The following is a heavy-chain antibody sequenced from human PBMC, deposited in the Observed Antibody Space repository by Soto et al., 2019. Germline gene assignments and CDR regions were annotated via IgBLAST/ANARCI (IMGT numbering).Heavy chain of an antibody. V-gene: IGHV3-48*01. CDR2: ISSSSSTI. J-gene: IGHJ4*02. D-gene: IGHD6-13*01. CDR1: GFTFSSYS. Sequence: EVQLVESGGGLVQPGGSLRLSCAASGFTFSSYSMNWVRQAPGKGLEWVSYISSSSSTIYYADSVKGRFTISRDNAKNSLYLQMNSLRAEDMAVYYCARDRYSKQFDYWGQGTLVTVSS. CDR3: ARDRYSKQFDY.